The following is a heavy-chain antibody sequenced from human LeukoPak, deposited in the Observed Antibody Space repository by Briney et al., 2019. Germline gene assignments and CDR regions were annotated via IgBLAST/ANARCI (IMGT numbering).Heavy chain of an antibody. J-gene: IGHJ4*02. V-gene: IGHV1-2*02. CDR3: ARDYGGYDILTGYYGTYYFDY. D-gene: IGHD3-9*01. CDR2: INPNSRGT. CDR1: GYTFTGYY. Sequence: ASVKVSCKASGYTFTGYYMHWVRQAPGHGLEWMGWINPNSRGTNYAQKFQGRVTMTRDTSISTAYMELSRLRSDDTAVYYCARDYGGYDILTGYYGTYYFDYWGQGTLVTVSS.